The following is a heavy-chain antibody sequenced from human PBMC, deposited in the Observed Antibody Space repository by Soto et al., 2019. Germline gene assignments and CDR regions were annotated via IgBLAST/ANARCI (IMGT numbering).Heavy chain of an antibody. J-gene: IGHJ4*02. D-gene: IGHD2-21*01. CDR3: ARLMWWWTG. CDR2: IKQAGSEG. V-gene: IGHV3-7*01. Sequence: EVQLVESGGGLVQPGGSLRLSCAASGFTFSTYWMSWVRQAPGKGLEWVASIKQAGSEGYYVDSVKGRFTISRDNAKNSLYLQMNSLRAEDTGVYYCARLMWWWTGWGQGTLVTVSS. CDR1: GFTFSTYW.